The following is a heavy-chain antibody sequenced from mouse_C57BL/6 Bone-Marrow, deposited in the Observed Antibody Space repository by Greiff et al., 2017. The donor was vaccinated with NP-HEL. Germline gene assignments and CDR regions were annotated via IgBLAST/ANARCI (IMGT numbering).Heavy chain of an antibody. CDR2: ISYSGST. CDR3: ARAPLWLRRNYYAMDY. D-gene: IGHD2-2*01. V-gene: IGHV3-8*01. CDR1: GYSITSDY. J-gene: IGHJ4*01. Sequence: DVQLVESGPGLAKPSQTLSLTCSVTGYSITSDYWNWIRKFPGNKLEYMGYISYSGSTYYNPSLKSRISITRDTSKNQYYLQLNSGTTEDTATYYCARAPLWLRRNYYAMDYWGQGTSVTVSS.